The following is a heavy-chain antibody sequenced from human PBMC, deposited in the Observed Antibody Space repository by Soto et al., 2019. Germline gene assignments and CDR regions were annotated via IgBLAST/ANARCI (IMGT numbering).Heavy chain of an antibody. CDR1: GGSINSGDYY. CDR3: ARDRRWLPRGPNNWLDL. D-gene: IGHD5-12*01. J-gene: IGHJ5*02. Sequence: PSETLSPTCTVSGGSINSGDYYWTWVRQPPGKGLEWIGYIYYDGNSQHNPSLKSRVTMSIDTSKNQFSLNLSSVTAADTAVYYCARDRRWLPRGPNNWLDLWGQGTQVTVSS. CDR2: IYYDGNS. V-gene: IGHV4-30-4*01.